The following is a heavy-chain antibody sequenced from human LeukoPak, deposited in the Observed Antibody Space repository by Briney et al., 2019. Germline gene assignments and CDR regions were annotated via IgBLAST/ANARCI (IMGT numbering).Heavy chain of an antibody. CDR1: GFTFSSYA. V-gene: IGHV3-23*01. CDR2: ISGSGGST. Sequence: GGSLRLSCVASGFTFSSYAMTWVRQAPGKGLEWVSAISGSGGSTYYADSVKGRFTISRDNSKNTLYLQMNSLRAEDTAVYYCAKEGTGTTSVTSAFDFWGQGTLVTVSS. D-gene: IGHD1-1*01. J-gene: IGHJ4*02. CDR3: AKEGTGTTSVTSAFDF.